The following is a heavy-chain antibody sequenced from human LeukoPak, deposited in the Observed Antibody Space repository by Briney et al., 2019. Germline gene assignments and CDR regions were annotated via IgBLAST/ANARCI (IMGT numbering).Heavy chain of an antibody. J-gene: IGHJ4*02. D-gene: IGHD1-26*01. CDR3: ASSGSYRFDY. CDR2: ITASGTAM. V-gene: IGHV3-48*02. Sequence: GGSLRLSCAASGFTFSSYSMNWVRQAPGKGPEWVSHITASGTAMFYADSVKGRFTISRDNAKNSLYLQMNSLRDEDTAVYYCASSGSYRFDYWGQGTLVTVSS. CDR1: GFTFSSYS.